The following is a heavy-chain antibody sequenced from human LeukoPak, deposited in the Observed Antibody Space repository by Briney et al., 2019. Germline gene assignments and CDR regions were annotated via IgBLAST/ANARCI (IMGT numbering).Heavy chain of an antibody. CDR3: ARDWGWELDKGAEDASDI. V-gene: IGHV1-2*02. Sequence: ASVTVSFKASGYTFTGYYMHWVRQAPGQGLEWMGWINPNSGGTNYAQKFQGRVTMTRDTSISTAYMELSRLRSDDTAVYYCARDWGWELDKGAEDASDIWGQGTMVTVSS. CDR2: INPNSGGT. CDR1: GYTFTGYY. J-gene: IGHJ3*02. D-gene: IGHD1-26*01.